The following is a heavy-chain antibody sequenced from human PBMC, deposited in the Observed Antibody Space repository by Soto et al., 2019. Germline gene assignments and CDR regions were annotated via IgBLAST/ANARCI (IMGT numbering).Heavy chain of an antibody. D-gene: IGHD6-6*01. CDR3: AREYSSSYDY. CDR1: SGSISSDGYY. J-gene: IGHJ4*02. Sequence: PSETLSLTYTVSSGSISSDGYYWAWIRQHPGQGLEWIGYIYHSGTTYYNPSLRSRVTISVDTSKNQFSLNLTSVTAADTALYYCAREYSSSYDYWGPGILVTVSS. CDR2: IYHSGTT. V-gene: IGHV4-31*03.